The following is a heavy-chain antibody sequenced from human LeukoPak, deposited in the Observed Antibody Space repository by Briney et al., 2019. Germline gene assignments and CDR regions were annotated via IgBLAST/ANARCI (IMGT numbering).Heavy chain of an antibody. CDR1: SGSISSGDYY. D-gene: IGHD2-21*01. CDR3: ASVGKYCGGDCYSVKY. CDR2: IYYSGST. V-gene: IGHV4-30-4*01. J-gene: IGHJ4*02. Sequence: SETLSLTCTVSSGSISSGDYYWRWIRQPPGKGLEWIGYIYYSGSTYYNPSLKSRVTISVDTSKNQFSLNLRSVTAADTAVYYCASVGKYCGGDCYSVKYWGQGTLGTVSS.